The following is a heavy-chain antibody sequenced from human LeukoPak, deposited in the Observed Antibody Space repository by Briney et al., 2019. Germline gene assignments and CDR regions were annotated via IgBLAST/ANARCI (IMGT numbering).Heavy chain of an antibody. CDR1: GFTFSSNA. D-gene: IGHD4-17*01. V-gene: IGHV3-30*18. J-gene: IGHJ4*02. Sequence: GGSLRLSCVAFGFTFSSNAMYWVRQAPGKGLEWVSVISYDGSDKYYADSVKGRFTISRDNSKNTVYLQMNSLRSEDTAVYYCAKDLRAYGDQRALWGRGTLVTVSS. CDR2: ISYDGSDK. CDR3: AKDLRAYGDQRAL.